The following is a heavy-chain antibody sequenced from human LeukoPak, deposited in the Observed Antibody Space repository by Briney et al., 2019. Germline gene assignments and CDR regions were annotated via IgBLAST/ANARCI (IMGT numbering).Heavy chain of an antibody. CDR3: TRENYVPDS. J-gene: IGHJ5*02. D-gene: IGHD3-10*02. CDR2: ISDGGRAA. Sequence: GGSLRLSCAASAYRFSPYRMSWVRHTPGKGLEWVVSISDGGRAAYYGDSVRGRFTISRDDARNSLFLQMNGLRADDTAVYYCTRENYVPDSWGQGTLVTVSS. V-gene: IGHV3-7*03. CDR1: AYRFSPYR.